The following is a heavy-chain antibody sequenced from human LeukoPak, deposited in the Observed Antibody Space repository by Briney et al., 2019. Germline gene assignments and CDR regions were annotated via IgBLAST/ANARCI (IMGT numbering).Heavy chain of an antibody. J-gene: IGHJ4*02. D-gene: IGHD3-22*01. CDR3: ARVSSGGYFHTYYFYY. V-gene: IGHV4-59*01. Sequence: PSETLSLTCTVSGGSISGYYWSWIRQPPGKGLGWIGYIRYSGTTNYSPSLKSRATISVDTSKNQFSLNLISVTAADTAIYYCARVSSGGYFHTYYFYYWGQGTLVTVSS. CDR1: GGSISGYY. CDR2: IRYSGTT.